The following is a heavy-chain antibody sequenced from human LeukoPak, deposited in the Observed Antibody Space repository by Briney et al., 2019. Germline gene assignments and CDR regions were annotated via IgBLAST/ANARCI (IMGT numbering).Heavy chain of an antibody. V-gene: IGHV4-4*07. CDR1: GGSISSYY. Sequence: SETLSLTCTVSGGSISSYYWSWIRQPAGKGLEWIGRIYTSGSTNYNPSLKSRVTMSVDTSKNQFSLKLSSVTAADTAVYYCARHYYDSSGYYSHYFDYWGQGTLVTVSS. CDR3: ARHYYDSSGYYSHYFDY. J-gene: IGHJ4*02. D-gene: IGHD3-22*01. CDR2: IYTSGST.